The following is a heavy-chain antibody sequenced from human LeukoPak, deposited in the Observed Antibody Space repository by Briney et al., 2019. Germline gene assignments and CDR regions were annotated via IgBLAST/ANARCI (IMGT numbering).Heavy chain of an antibody. D-gene: IGHD2-8*01. V-gene: IGHV4-34*01. CDR2: INHSGST. Sequence: MSSETLSLTCAVYSGSFSGHYWSWIRQPPGKGLEWIGEINHSGSTNYNPSLKSRVTISVDTSKNQFSLKLSSVTAADTAVYYCARDLGYSTNYYGMDVWGQGTTVTVSS. CDR1: SGSFSGHY. CDR3: ARDLGYSTNYYGMDV. J-gene: IGHJ6*02.